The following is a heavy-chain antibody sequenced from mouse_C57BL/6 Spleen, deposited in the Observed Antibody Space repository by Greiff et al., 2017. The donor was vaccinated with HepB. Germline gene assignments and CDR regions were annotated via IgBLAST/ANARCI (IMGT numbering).Heavy chain of an antibody. D-gene: IGHD1-1*01. Sequence: VQLQQPGAELVKPGASVKLSCKASGYTFTSYWMQWVKQRPGQGLEWIGEIDPSDSYTNYNQKFKGKATLTVDTSSSTAYMQLSSLTSEDSAVYYCARHYYGSSSDVWGTGTTVTVSS. CDR2: IDPSDSYT. CDR3: ARHYYGSSSDV. V-gene: IGHV1-50*01. CDR1: GYTFTSYW. J-gene: IGHJ1*03.